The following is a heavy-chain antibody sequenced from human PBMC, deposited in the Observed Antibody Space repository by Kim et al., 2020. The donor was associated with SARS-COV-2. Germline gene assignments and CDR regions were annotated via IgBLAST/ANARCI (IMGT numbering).Heavy chain of an antibody. V-gene: IGHV4-39*01. J-gene: IGHJ5*02. CDR2: VYDSGTS. D-gene: IGHD3-9*01. CDR3: ARSYYAMFTGHNWFDP. CDR1: GGSISSSYYY. Sequence: SETLSLTCTVSGGSISSSYYYWGWIRQPPGKGLDWIGTVYDSGTSYSNPSLKSRVTISVDTSDNQFSLILTSVTAADTAVYYCARSYYAMFTGHNWFDP.